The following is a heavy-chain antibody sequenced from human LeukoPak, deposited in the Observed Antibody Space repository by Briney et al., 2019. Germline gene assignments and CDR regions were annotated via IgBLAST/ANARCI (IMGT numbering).Heavy chain of an antibody. CDR3: ARQSSGYAVIGP. D-gene: IGHD5-12*01. Sequence: SETLSLTCTVSGGSISSYYWSWIRQPPGKGLVWIGYIYTSGSTNYNPSLKSRVTISVDTSKNQFSLKLSSVTAADTAVYYCARQSSGYAVIGPWGQGTLVTVSS. J-gene: IGHJ5*02. V-gene: IGHV4-4*09. CDR2: IYTSGST. CDR1: GGSISSYY.